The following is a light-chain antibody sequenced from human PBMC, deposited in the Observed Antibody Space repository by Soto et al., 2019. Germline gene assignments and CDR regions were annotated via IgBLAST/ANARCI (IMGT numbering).Light chain of an antibody. Sequence: EIVMTQSPATLSVSPGERATLSCRASQSVASNLAWYQQKPGQAPRLLIYGASNRATGIPARFSGSGSGTDFTLTISSLEPEDFAVYYCQQRTKWRTFGQGTKGDIK. CDR3: QQRTKWRT. CDR2: GAS. CDR1: QSVASN. J-gene: IGKJ1*01. V-gene: IGKV3-11*01.